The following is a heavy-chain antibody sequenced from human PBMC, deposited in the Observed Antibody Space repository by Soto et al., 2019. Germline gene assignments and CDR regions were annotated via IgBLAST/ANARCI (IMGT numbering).Heavy chain of an antibody. V-gene: IGHV4-59*01. Sequence: LSLTCTVSGGSISSYYWSWIRQSPGKGLECIGYIYYSGSTNYNPSLKSRVTISVDTSKNQFSLKLSSVTAADTAVYYCASTISAAGPPDYWGQGTLVTVSS. CDR1: GGSISSYY. D-gene: IGHD6-13*01. CDR2: IYYSGST. J-gene: IGHJ4*02. CDR3: ASTISAAGPPDY.